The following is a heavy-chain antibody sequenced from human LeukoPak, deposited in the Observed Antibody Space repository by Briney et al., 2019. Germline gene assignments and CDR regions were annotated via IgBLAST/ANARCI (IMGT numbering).Heavy chain of an antibody. V-gene: IGHV4-34*01. J-gene: IGHJ4*02. CDR1: GGSFSGYY. CDR3: ARGGVPKLKASYSSSSRRLDY. CDR2: INHSGST. Sequence: PSETLSLTCAVYGGSFSGYYWSWIRQPPGKGLEWIGEINHSGSTNYNPSLKSRVTISVDTPKNQFSLKLSSVTAADTAVYYCARGGVPKLKASYSSSSRRLDYWGQGTLVTVSS. D-gene: IGHD6-6*01.